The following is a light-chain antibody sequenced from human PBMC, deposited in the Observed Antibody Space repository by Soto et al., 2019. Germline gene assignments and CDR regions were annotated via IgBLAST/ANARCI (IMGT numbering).Light chain of an antibody. J-gene: IGKJ1*01. CDR1: QSVSSSF. CDR3: QQYGSSPPWT. CDR2: GAS. V-gene: IGKV3-20*01. Sequence: EIVLTQSPGTLSLSPGERATLSCRASQSVSSSFLAWYQQKPGQAPRLLIYGASSRATGIPDRCSGSWSGTDFTLTISRLEPEDYAVYYCQQYGSSPPWTFGKGNKVEIK.